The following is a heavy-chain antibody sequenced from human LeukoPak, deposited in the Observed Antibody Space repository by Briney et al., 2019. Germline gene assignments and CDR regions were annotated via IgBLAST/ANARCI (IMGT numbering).Heavy chain of an antibody. Sequence: GRSLRLSCAASGFTFSSYTMHWVRQAPGKGLEWVAVISNDGSNKYYADSVKGRFAISRDNSKNTLYLQMNSLRAEDTAVYYCASSQEDIVVVPASRYYYYGMDVRGQGTTVTVSS. CDR3: ASSQEDIVVVPASRYYYYGMDV. CDR1: GFTFSSYT. CDR2: ISNDGSNK. V-gene: IGHV3-30*09. J-gene: IGHJ6*02. D-gene: IGHD2-2*01.